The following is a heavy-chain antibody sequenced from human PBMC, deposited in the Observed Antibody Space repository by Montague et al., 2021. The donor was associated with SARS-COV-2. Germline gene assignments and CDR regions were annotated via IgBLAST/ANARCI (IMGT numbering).Heavy chain of an antibody. Sequence: PALVKPTQTLTLTCSFSGFSLRTSGVGVGWIRQPPGKALEWLAVIYWDDDKRYSPSLKSRLTITKDTSKNQMVLTMTNMDPVDTATYYCVHSYAYYLFDYWGQGTLVSVSS. CDR2: IYWDDDK. CDR3: VHSYAYYLFDY. D-gene: IGHD3-22*01. J-gene: IGHJ4*02. CDR1: GFSLRTSGVG. V-gene: IGHV2-5*02.